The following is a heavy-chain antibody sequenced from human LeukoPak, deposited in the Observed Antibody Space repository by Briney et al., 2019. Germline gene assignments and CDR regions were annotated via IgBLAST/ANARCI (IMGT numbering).Heavy chain of an antibody. V-gene: IGHV1-2*02. CDR1: GYTFTSYD. D-gene: IGHD3-22*01. CDR3: ARDRGSSGYYLNWFDP. CDR2: INPNSGGT. J-gene: IGHJ5*02. Sequence: ASVKVSCKASGYTFTSYDINWVRQAPGQGLEWMGWINPNSGGTNYAQKFQGRVTMTRDTSISTAYMELSRLRSDDTAVYYCARDRGSSGYYLNWFDPWGQGTLVTVSS.